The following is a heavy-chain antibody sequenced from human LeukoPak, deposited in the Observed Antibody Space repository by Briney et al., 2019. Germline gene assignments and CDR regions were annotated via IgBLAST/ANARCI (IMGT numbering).Heavy chain of an antibody. CDR1: GGSIPSSSYF. Sequence: KPSETLSLTCAVSGGSIPSSSYFWGWIRQPPGKGLEWIGSVSYGGSTYYNPSLKSRVAIFVDTSNNQFSLKLTSVTAADTAVYYCAREQLWLSHPYYFDYWGQGTLVTVSS. V-gene: IGHV4-39*02. D-gene: IGHD5-18*01. CDR2: VSYGGST. J-gene: IGHJ4*02. CDR3: AREQLWLSHPYYFDY.